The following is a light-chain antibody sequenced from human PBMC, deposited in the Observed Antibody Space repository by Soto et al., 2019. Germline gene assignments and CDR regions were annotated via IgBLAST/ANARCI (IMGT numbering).Light chain of an antibody. Sequence: QLVLTQPPSASGTPGQRVTISCSGSSSNIGSNPVNWYQQLPGTAPKVLIYGNNQRPSGVPDRFSGSKSGTSASLAISGLQAEDETDYYCAAWDDSVNGPVFGGGTQLTVL. CDR3: AAWDDSVNGPV. CDR1: SSNIGSNP. V-gene: IGLV1-44*01. J-gene: IGLJ7*01. CDR2: GNN.